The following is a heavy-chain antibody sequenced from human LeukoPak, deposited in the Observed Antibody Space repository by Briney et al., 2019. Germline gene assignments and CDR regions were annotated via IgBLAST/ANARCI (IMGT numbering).Heavy chain of an antibody. V-gene: IGHV3-23*01. CDR1: GFTFSDYY. Sequence: QPGGSLRLSCAASGFTFSDYYMSWIRQAPGKGLEWVSAISGSGGSTYYADSVKGRFTISRDNSKNTLYLQMNSLRAEDTAVYYCARGFRNNYGSGSMGNYWGQGTLVTVSS. CDR3: ARGFRNNYGSGSMGNY. D-gene: IGHD3-10*01. CDR2: ISGSGGST. J-gene: IGHJ4*02.